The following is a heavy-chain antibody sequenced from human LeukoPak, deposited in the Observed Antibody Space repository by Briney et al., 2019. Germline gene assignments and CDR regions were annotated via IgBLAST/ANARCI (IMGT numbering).Heavy chain of an antibody. CDR3: ASCSGGSCYSRDWFDP. CDR1: VSTFTNYG. V-gene: IGHV1-69*04. D-gene: IGHD2-15*01. J-gene: IGHJ5*02. Sequence: SVKVSCKTSVSTFTNYGLSWVRQAPGQGLEWMGRIIPMLGIANYAHNFQGRVTITAVKSTSTAYMELSSLRSDDTALYYCASCSGGSCYSRDWFDPWGQGTQVTVSS. CDR2: IIPMLGIA.